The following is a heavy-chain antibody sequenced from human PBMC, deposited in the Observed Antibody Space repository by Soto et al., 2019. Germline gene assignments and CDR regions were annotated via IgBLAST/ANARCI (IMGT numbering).Heavy chain of an antibody. CDR1: GFLFTNYW. CDR3: ARSTGSYASGLGY. Sequence: PGGSLRLSCATSGFLFTNYWMNWVRQAPGKGLEWVGNINEGGSERNYVDSVRGRFTISRDNADNSLYLQMSSLRVEDTAVYYCARSTGSYASGLGYWGRGTLVTVSS. D-gene: IGHD3-9*01. CDR2: INEGGSER. V-gene: IGHV3-7*01. J-gene: IGHJ4*02.